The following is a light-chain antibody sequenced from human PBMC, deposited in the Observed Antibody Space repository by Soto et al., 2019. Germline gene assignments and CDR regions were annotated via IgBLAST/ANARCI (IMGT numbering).Light chain of an antibody. Sequence: MVLTQSPATLSLSPGARATLSGRAIQSVSTYLAWYQQKPGQAPRLLIYDASNQATGLTTRFSGSGSGTYFTLTSISLEHADFYVYYCQQRGNWPPAYTFGQGPKLEIK. CDR1: QSVSTY. J-gene: IGKJ2*01. CDR2: DAS. CDR3: QQRGNWPPAYT. V-gene: IGKV3-11*01.